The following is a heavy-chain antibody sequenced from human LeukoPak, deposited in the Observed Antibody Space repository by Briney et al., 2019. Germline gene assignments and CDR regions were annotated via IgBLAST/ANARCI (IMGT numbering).Heavy chain of an antibody. CDR2: ISYDGSNK. D-gene: IGHD1-26*01. CDR3: ARGRITIVGATFVF. Sequence: PGGSLRLSCAASGFTFSSYAMHWVRQAPGKGLEWVAVISYDGSNKYYADSVKGRFTISRDNSKNTLYLQMNSLRSEDTAVYYCARGRITIVGATFVFWGQGTLVTVSS. CDR1: GFTFSSYA. V-gene: IGHV3-30-3*01. J-gene: IGHJ4*02.